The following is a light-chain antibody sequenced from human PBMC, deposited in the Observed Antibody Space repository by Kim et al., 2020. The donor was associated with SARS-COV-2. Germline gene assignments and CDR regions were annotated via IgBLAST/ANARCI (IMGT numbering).Light chain of an antibody. J-gene: IGLJ1*01. CDR3: ASYSRSTSLIV. CDR2: DVI. V-gene: IGLV2-14*03. CDR1: SSDVGAFNY. Sequence: QSITISCTGTSSDVGAFNYVSWYQQQSGKAPKLMIHDVIQRPSGVSSRFSASKSGNTASLTISGLQAEDEAEYYCASYSRSTSLIVLGTGTKVTVL.